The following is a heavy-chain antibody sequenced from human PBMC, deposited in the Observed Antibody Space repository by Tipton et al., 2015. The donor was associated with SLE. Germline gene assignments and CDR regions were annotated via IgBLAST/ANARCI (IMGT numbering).Heavy chain of an antibody. V-gene: IGHV4-34*01. CDR1: GGSFSADY. Sequence: TLSLTCAVYGGSFSADYWSWVRQPPGKGLEWIGGLNDGYTPNYSPSLESRVTISLDTSKNQFSLKLRSVTAADTAVYYCARGGGGYQLLSGYYYYMDVWGKGTTVTVSS. J-gene: IGHJ6*03. D-gene: IGHD2-2*01. CDR2: LNDGYTP. CDR3: ARGGGGYQLLSGYYYYMDV.